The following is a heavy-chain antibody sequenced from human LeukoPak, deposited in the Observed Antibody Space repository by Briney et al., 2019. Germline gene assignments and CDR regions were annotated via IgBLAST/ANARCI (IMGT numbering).Heavy chain of an antibody. Sequence: SETLSLTCTVSGGSISSSSYYWGWMRQPPGKGLEWVVSIYDSGSTYYNPSLKSRVTISVDTSKNQFSLKLSSVTAADTAVYYCARGYSSSWRRMNWFDPWGQGTLVTVSS. D-gene: IGHD6-13*01. CDR1: GGSISSSSYY. CDR3: ARGYSSSWRRMNWFDP. J-gene: IGHJ5*02. CDR2: IYDSGST. V-gene: IGHV4-39*07.